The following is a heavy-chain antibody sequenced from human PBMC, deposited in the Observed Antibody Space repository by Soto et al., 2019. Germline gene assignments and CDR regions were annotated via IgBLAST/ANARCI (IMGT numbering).Heavy chain of an antibody. CDR3: AREPYDFWSGYYYYGMDV. Sequence: VRSLRLSCAASGFTFSSYAMHWVRQAPGKGLEWVAVISYDGSNKYYADSVKGRFTISRDNSKNTLYLQMNSLRAEDTAVYYCAREPYDFWSGYYYYGMDVWGQGTTVTVSS. V-gene: IGHV3-30-3*01. J-gene: IGHJ6*02. CDR2: ISYDGSNK. CDR1: GFTFSSYA. D-gene: IGHD3-3*01.